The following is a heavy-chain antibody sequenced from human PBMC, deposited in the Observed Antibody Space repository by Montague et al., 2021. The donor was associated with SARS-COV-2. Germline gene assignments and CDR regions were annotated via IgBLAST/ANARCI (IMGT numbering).Heavy chain of an antibody. D-gene: IGHD2-8*01. Sequence: ETLPLTCTVSGGSISGFYWSWIRQPPGKGLEWIGYIYYSGSTKYNPSXESRVAVSVDRSKNQVSLKLTSVTAADTAVYYCARLLRSCTNGVCRTYYYYALDVWGQGTTVTVSS. CDR3: ARLLRSCTNGVCRTYYYYALDV. CDR2: IYYSGST. CDR1: GGSISGFY. V-gene: IGHV4-59*01. J-gene: IGHJ6*02.